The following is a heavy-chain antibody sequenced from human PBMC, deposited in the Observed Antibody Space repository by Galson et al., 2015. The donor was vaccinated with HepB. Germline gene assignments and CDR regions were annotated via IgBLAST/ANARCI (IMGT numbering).Heavy chain of an antibody. CDR1: GYTFTCYG. CDR2: ISAYNGNT. J-gene: IGHJ6*03. V-gene: IGHV1-18*01. D-gene: IGHD3-3*01. Sequence: SVKVSCKASGYTFTCYGISWVRQAPGQGLEWMGWISAYNGNTNYAQKLQGRVTMTTDTSTSTAYMELRSLRSDDTAVYYCARDMEYYDFWSSSSYYYMDVWGKGTTVTVSS. CDR3: ARDMEYYDFWSSSSYYYMDV.